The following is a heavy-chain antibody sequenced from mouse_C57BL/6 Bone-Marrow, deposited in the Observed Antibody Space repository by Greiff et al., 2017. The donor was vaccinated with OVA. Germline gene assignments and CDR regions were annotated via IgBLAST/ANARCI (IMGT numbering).Heavy chain of an antibody. J-gene: IGHJ4*01. Sequence: QVQLQQSGAELVRPGTSVKMSCKASGYTFTNYWIGWAKQRPGHGLEWIGDIYPGGGYTNYNEKFKGKATLTADKSSSTAYMQFSSLTSEDSASYYCARGAVVDHYAMDYWGQGTSVTVSS. V-gene: IGHV1-63*01. CDR1: GYTFTNYW. CDR3: ARGAVVDHYAMDY. CDR2: IYPGGGYT. D-gene: IGHD1-1*01.